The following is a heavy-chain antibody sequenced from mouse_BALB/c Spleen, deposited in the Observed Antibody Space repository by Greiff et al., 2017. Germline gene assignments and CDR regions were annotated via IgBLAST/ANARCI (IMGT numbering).Heavy chain of an antibody. CDR1: GYSFTGYY. Sequence: VQLQQSGPELVKPGASVKISCKASGYSFTGYYMHWVKQSHVKSLEWIGRINPYNGATSYNQNFKDKASLTVDKSSSTAYMELHSLTSEDSAVYYCAREGEGMDYWGQGTSVTVSS. V-gene: IGHV1-31*01. CDR2: INPYNGAT. CDR3: AREGEGMDY. J-gene: IGHJ4*01.